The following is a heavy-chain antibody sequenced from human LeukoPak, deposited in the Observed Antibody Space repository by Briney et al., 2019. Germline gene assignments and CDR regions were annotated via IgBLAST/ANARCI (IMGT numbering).Heavy chain of an antibody. V-gene: IGHV3-33*06. J-gene: IGHJ4*02. Sequence: GGSLRLSCAASGFTFSSYGMHWVRQAPGKGLEWVAVTWYDGSNKYYADSVKGRFTISRDNSKNTLYLQMNSLRAEDTAVYYCAKESYDILTGYFDYWGQGTLVTVSS. CDR3: AKESYDILTGYFDY. CDR2: TWYDGSNK. D-gene: IGHD3-9*01. CDR1: GFTFSSYG.